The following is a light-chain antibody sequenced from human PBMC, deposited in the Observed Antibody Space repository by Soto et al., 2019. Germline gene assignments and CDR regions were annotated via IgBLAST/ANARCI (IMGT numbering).Light chain of an antibody. CDR2: GAS. Sequence: EIVMTQSPATLSVSPGERATLSCRASQSVSILLAWYQQKPGQAPRLLISGASSRAADIPDRFSGSGSGTDFTLTIKRLEPEDFAVYYCQQYGSSPITFGQGTRLEIK. CDR1: QSVSIL. J-gene: IGKJ5*01. CDR3: QQYGSSPIT. V-gene: IGKV3-20*01.